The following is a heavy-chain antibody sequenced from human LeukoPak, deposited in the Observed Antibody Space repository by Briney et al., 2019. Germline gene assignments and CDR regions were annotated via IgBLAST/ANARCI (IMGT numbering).Heavy chain of an antibody. CDR1: GFTFSSYA. CDR3: ATYRQVLLPFES. J-gene: IGHJ4*02. CDR2: IFPSGGEI. V-gene: IGHV3-23*01. D-gene: IGHD2-8*02. Sequence: GGSLRLSCAASGFTFSSYAMTWVRQAPGKGLEWVSSIFPSGGEIHYADSVRGRFTISRDNSKSTLSLQMNSLRAEDTAIYYCATYRQVLLPFESWGQGALVTVSS.